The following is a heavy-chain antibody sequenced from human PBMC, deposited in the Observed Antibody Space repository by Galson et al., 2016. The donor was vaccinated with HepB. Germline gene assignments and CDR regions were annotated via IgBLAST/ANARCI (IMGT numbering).Heavy chain of an antibody. V-gene: IGHV3-30*03. D-gene: IGHD2-21*02. CDR2: ISNDGRNR. J-gene: IGHJ6*02. Sequence: SLRLSCAASGFSFSNYAIHWVRQAPGKGLEWVAVISNDGRNRYSMDSVKGRFTISRDNSKNTLYLQMNSLRRDDTAVYYCARGRGGDLGYYGMDVWGQGTTATVAS. CDR1: GFSFSNYA. CDR3: ARGRGGDLGYYGMDV.